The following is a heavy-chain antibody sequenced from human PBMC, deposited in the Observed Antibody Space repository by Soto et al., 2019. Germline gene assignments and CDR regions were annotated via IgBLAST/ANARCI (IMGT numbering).Heavy chain of an antibody. CDR1: GFSFSTYS. CDR3: ARSTSLGGMDV. D-gene: IGHD1-1*01. CDR2: IRRSGEYT. J-gene: IGHJ6*02. Sequence: EVQLVESGGGLVMPGGSLRLSCIASGFSFSTYSMNWVRQAPGKGLEWVSSIRRSGEYTYYADSLKGRFTISRDNAKNSLSLQMISLTAEDTAVYYCARSTSLGGMDVWGQGTTVTASS. V-gene: IGHV3-21*01.